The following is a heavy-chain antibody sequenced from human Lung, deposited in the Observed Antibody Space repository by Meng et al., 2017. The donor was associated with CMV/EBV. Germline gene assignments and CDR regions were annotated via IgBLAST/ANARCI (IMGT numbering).Heavy chain of an antibody. V-gene: IGHV1-2*02. Sequence: ASXXVSXKASGYTFTGYNIHWVRQAPGQGLEWMGWINPHSGDTNYAQKFQGRVTLTTDTSINTAYMEVSRLKSDDTAVFFCARLFHTSLGTNYYYGMDVWXLGTAVTVSS. J-gene: IGHJ6*02. D-gene: IGHD3-10*01. CDR2: INPHSGDT. CDR1: GYTFTGYN. CDR3: ARLFHTSLGTNYYYGMDV.